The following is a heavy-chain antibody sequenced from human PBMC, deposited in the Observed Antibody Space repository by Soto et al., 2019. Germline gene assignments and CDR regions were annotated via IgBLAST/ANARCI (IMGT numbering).Heavy chain of an antibody. CDR1: GGSISSYY. V-gene: IGHV4-59*01. J-gene: IGHJ4*02. D-gene: IGHD2-15*01. Sequence: SETLSLTCTVSGGSISSYYWSWIRQPPGKGLEWFGYIYYSGSTNYNPSLKSRVTISVDTSKNQFSLKLSSVTAADTAVYYCASSFRYCSGGSCYLPRYWGQGTLVTVSS. CDR2: IYYSGST. CDR3: ASSFRYCSGGSCYLPRY.